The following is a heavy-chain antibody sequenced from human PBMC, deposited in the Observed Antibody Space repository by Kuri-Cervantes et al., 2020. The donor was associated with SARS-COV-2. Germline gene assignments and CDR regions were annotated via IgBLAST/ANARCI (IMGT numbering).Heavy chain of an antibody. CDR1: GGSITNYY. Sequence: ESLKISCAVSGGSITNYYLTWLRQPPGKGLEWIGYVSYNGATAYNPSLKSPVTMSLAASKNQFSLRLSSVTAADTAVYYCSGRVDFSSVDYWGQGTLVTVSS. J-gene: IGHJ4*02. D-gene: IGHD3/OR15-3a*01. V-gene: IGHV4-59*01. CDR3: SGRVDFSSVDY. CDR2: VSYNGAT.